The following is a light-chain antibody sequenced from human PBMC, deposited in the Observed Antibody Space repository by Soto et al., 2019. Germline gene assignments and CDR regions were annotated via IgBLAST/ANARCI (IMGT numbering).Light chain of an antibody. V-gene: IGLV2-14*01. Sequence: QSVLTQPASVSGSPGQPITISCTGTSSDVGGYNYVSWYQLHPGKAPKLIIYEVSHRPSGASNHFSGYKSGNTASLTISGLQAEDEAVYYCSSYTSTSTPCVFGTGTKVTVL. CDR2: EVS. J-gene: IGLJ1*01. CDR1: SSDVGGYNY. CDR3: SSYTSTSTPCV.